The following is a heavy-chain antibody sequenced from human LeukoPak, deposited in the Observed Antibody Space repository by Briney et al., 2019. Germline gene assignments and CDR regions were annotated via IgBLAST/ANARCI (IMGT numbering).Heavy chain of an antibody. D-gene: IGHD3-22*01. Sequence: GGSLRLPCAASGFTVNTNYMSWVRQAPGKGLEWVSVVYRDDTTYYADSVKGRFTISRDNSKNTLYLQMSSLRAEDTAVYYCARAAYDSGSYIVNHDYWGQGTLVTVSS. J-gene: IGHJ4*02. CDR3: ARAAYDSGSYIVNHDY. CDR2: VYRDDTT. CDR1: GFTVNTNY. V-gene: IGHV3-53*01.